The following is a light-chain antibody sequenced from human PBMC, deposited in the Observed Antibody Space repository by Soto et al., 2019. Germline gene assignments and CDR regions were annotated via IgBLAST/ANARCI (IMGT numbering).Light chain of an antibody. CDR2: AAS. CDR3: QKYKGAPRT. V-gene: IGKV1-27*01. CDR1: QGINNT. J-gene: IGKJ1*01. Sequence: DIQLTQSPSSLSASVGDRVTITCRASQGINNTLAWYQQKSGKVPSLLLFAASTLQSGVPSRFSGSGFGTLFTLTISGLQSEDVATYYCQKYKGAPRTFGQGTKVEMK.